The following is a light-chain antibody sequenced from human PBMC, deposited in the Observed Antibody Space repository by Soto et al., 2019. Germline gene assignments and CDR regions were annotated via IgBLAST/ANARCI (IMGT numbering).Light chain of an antibody. Sequence: EIVMTQSPATLSVSLGDRATLSCRASESVTSSLAWYQQKPGQPPRLLIYGATTRATGIPARFSGSGSGTEFTLTISSLQSEDFAVYYCQQYNNWPVTFGGGTKVDIK. CDR2: GAT. CDR3: QQYNNWPVT. CDR1: ESVTSS. J-gene: IGKJ4*01. V-gene: IGKV3D-15*01.